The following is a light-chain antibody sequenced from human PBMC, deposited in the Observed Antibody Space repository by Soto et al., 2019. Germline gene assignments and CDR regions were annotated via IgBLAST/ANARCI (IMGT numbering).Light chain of an antibody. CDR2: QTS. CDR3: HQRQSWPRT. J-gene: IGKJ1*01. Sequence: EIVLTQSPATLSSFPGDRVTLSCRASQYINTRLAWYQHRPCQAPSLLIYQTSIRAAGIPARFSASGSGTDFTLTISDVQPEDFALYYCHQRQSWPRTFGQGTQVDI. CDR1: QYINTR. V-gene: IGKV3-11*01.